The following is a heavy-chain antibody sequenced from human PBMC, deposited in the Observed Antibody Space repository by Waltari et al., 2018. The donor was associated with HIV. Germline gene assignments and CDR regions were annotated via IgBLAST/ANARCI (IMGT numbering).Heavy chain of an antibody. CDR3: ARASHYIEFSTFDGDYYFDV. J-gene: IGHJ4*02. Sequence: VQLVESGGGSIKTGGSLRLSCTASGFSVSNHWMDWVRQGPGKGLVWVARRHRDGSSRNYADAVKGRFVISRDNARNTVYLQLNSLRVEDTAMYFCARASHYIEFSTFDGDYYFDVWGRGTRVAVSS. V-gene: IGHV3-74*01. CDR2: RHRDGSSR. CDR1: GFSVSNHW. D-gene: IGHD2-15*01.